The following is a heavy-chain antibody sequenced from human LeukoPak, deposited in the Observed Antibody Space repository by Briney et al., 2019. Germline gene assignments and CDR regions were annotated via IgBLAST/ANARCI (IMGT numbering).Heavy chain of an antibody. D-gene: IGHD6-13*01. Sequence: GDSVKVSCKASGYTFTGYYMHWVRQAPGQGLEWMGWINPNSGGTNYAQKFQGRVTMTRDTSISTAYMELSRLRSDDTAVYYCARGSSSWYGGGDYWGQGTLVTVSS. CDR2: INPNSGGT. CDR3: ARGSSSWYGGGDY. J-gene: IGHJ4*02. CDR1: GYTFTGYY. V-gene: IGHV1-2*02.